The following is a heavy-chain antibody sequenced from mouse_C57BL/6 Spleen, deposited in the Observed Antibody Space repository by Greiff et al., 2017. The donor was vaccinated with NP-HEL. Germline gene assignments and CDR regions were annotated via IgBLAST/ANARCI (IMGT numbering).Heavy chain of an antibody. CDR1: GFTFSDFY. J-gene: IGHJ1*03. CDR3: ARDAAYGNYEYFDV. V-gene: IGHV7-1*01. D-gene: IGHD2-1*01. CDR2: SRNKANDYTT. Sequence: EVKLVESGGGLVQSGRSLRLSCATSGFTFSDFYMEWVRQAPGKGLEWIAASRNKANDYTTEYSASVKGRFIVSRDTSQSILYLQMNALRAEDTAIYYCARDAAYGNYEYFDVWGTGTTVTVSS.